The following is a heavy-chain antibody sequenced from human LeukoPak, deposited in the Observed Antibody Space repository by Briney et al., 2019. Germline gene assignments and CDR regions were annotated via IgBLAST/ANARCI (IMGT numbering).Heavy chain of an antibody. J-gene: IGHJ3*02. Sequence: PGGSLRLSCAASGFTFSSYGMHWVRQAPGKGLEWVAVISYDGSNKYYADSVKGRFTISRDNSKNTLYLQMNSLRAEDTAVYYCLVVVITSTSTDAFDIWGQGTMVTVSS. V-gene: IGHV3-30*03. CDR2: ISYDGSNK. D-gene: IGHD3-22*01. CDR1: GFTFSSYG. CDR3: LVVVITSTSTDAFDI.